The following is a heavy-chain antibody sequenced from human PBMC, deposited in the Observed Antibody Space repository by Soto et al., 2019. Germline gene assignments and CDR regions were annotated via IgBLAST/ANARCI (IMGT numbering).Heavy chain of an antibody. Sequence: GGSLRLSCAASGFTFSIYGMHWVRQAPGKGLEWVAVIWYDGSNKYYADSVKGRFAISRDNSKNTLYLQMNSLRAEDTAVYYCASQTMVRGVTGVYYYGMDVWGQGTTVTVSS. CDR1: GFTFSIYG. J-gene: IGHJ6*02. D-gene: IGHD3-10*01. CDR3: ASQTMVRGVTGVYYYGMDV. CDR2: IWYDGSNK. V-gene: IGHV3-33*01.